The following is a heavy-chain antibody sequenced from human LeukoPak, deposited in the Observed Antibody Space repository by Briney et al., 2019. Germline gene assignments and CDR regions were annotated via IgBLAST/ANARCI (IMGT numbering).Heavy chain of an antibody. V-gene: IGHV3-13*01. CDR3: ARAIPPARGENYYYGMDV. CDR1: GFTFSSYD. CDR2: IGPAGDT. D-gene: IGHD2-2*01. Sequence: PGGSLRLSCAASGFTFSSYDMHWVRQATGKGLEWVSTIGPAGDTYYPGSVRGRFITSRENAENSLYLQMNSLRAGDTAVYFCARAIPPARGENYYYGMDVWGQGTTVTVSS. J-gene: IGHJ6*02.